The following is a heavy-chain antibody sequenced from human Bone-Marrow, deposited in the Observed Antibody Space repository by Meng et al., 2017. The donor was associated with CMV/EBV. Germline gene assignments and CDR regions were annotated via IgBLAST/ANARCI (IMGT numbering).Heavy chain of an antibody. Sequence: ASVKVSGKASGYTFTSYDINWVRQATGQGLEWMGWMNPNSGNTGYAQKFQGRVTMTRNTSISTAYMELSSLRSEDTAVYYCARQGGYYDFWSGYHRYYYNGMDVWRQGTTVTVSS. D-gene: IGHD3-3*01. CDR1: GYTFTSYD. CDR3: ARQGGYYDFWSGYHRYYYNGMDV. J-gene: IGHJ6*02. V-gene: IGHV1-8*01. CDR2: MNPNSGNT.